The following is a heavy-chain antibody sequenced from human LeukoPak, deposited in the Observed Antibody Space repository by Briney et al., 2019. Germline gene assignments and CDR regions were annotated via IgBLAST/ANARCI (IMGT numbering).Heavy chain of an antibody. D-gene: IGHD2-2*01. CDR3: ARDTEDIVVVPAAVNWFDP. CDR1: GYTFTSYG. Sequence: ASVKVSCKASGYTFTSYGISWVRQAPGQGLEWMGWISAYNGNTNYAQKLQGRVTMTTDTSTSTAYMELRSLRSDDTAVYYCARDTEDIVVVPAAVNWFDPWGQGNLVTVSS. J-gene: IGHJ5*02. V-gene: IGHV1-18*04. CDR2: ISAYNGNT.